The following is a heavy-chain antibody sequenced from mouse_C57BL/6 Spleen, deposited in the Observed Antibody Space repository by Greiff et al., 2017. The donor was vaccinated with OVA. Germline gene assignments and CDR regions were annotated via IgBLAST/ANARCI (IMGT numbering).Heavy chain of an antibody. V-gene: IGHV5-4*01. Sequence: DVQLQESGGGLVKPGGSLKLSCAASGFTFSSYAMSWVRQTPEKRLEWVATISDGGSYTYYPDNVKGRFTISRDNAKNNLYLQMSHLKSEDTAMYYCARGEYAMDYWGQGTSVTVSS. J-gene: IGHJ4*01. CDR3: ARGEYAMDY. CDR1: GFTFSSYA. CDR2: ISDGGSYT.